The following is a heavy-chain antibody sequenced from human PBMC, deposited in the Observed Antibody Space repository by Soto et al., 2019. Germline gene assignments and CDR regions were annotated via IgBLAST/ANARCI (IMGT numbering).Heavy chain of an antibody. D-gene: IGHD1-26*01. V-gene: IGHV3-74*01. Sequence: EVQLVESGGGFVRPGGSLRLSCAASGFTFSYYWMHWVRQAPGKGLVWVSRIHSDGSSTTYADFVKGRFIISRDNARNTVDLQMNSVRVEDTAVDYCARGDRGAFDLWGQGTVVTVSS. CDR2: IHSDGSST. CDR1: GFTFSYYW. CDR3: ARGDRGAFDL. J-gene: IGHJ3*01.